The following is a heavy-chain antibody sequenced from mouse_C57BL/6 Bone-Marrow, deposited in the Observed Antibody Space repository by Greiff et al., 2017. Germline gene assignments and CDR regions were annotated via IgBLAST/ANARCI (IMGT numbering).Heavy chain of an antibody. CDR2: ISDGGSYT. D-gene: IGHD1-1*01. CDR3: AREITTVVAYYFDF. J-gene: IGHJ2*01. Sequence: EVKVEESGGGLVKPGGSLKLSCAASGFTSSSYAMSWVRQTPEKRLEWVATISDGGSYTYYPDNVKGRFTISRDNAKNNLYLQMSHLKSEDTAMYYCAREITTVVAYYFDFWGQGTTLTVSS. CDR1: GFTSSSYA. V-gene: IGHV5-4*01.